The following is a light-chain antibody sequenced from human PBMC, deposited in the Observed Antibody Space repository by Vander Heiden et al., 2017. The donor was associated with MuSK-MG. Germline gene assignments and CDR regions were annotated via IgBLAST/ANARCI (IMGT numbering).Light chain of an antibody. J-gene: IGKJ4*01. CDR3: QHYDNYPVT. Sequence: DIQMTQSPSTLSASVGDRVTVTCRASQSISVWLAWYQQKPGKAPKLLVYKASNLQTGVPSRFSGSGSGTEFTLTISSVQPDDSAIYFCQHYDNYPVTFGGGTKVEIK. V-gene: IGKV1-5*03. CDR1: QSISVW. CDR2: KAS.